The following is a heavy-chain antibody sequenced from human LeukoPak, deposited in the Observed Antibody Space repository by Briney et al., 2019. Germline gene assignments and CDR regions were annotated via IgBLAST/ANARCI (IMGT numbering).Heavy chain of an antibody. J-gene: IGHJ4*02. Sequence: GGSLRLSCAASGFVFSSQDMGWVRQAPGKGLEWVSAISDGGSRTYYADSVKGRFTISRDNSKNTLYLQMNSLRAEDTAVYYCAKDMSHTAPDYWGQGTLVTVSS. D-gene: IGHD2-2*02. CDR1: GFVFSSQD. CDR2: ISDGGSRT. V-gene: IGHV3-23*01. CDR3: AKDMSHTAPDY.